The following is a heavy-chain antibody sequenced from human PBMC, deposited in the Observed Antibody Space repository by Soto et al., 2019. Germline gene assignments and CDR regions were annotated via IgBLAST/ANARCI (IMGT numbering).Heavy chain of an antibody. J-gene: IGHJ5*02. Sequence: EVQLLESGGGLVQPGGSLRLSCAASGFTFSSYAMSWVRQAPGKGLEWVSAISGSGGSTYYADSGKGRFTISRDNSKNTLYLQINSLRAEDTAVYYCAKDSAIAVAGIGGDKCFDPWGQGTLVTVSS. V-gene: IGHV3-23*01. D-gene: IGHD6-19*01. CDR3: AKDSAIAVAGIGGDKCFDP. CDR2: ISGSGGST. CDR1: GFTFSSYA.